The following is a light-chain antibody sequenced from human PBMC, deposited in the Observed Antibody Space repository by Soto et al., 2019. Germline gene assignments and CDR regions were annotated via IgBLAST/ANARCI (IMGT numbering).Light chain of an antibody. Sequence: EIVMTQSPATLSVSPGERATLSCRASQSVFSNLAWYQQKPGQAPRLLIFSASTRATGIPARFSGSGSGTEFTLTIGSLQSEDFAVYYCQQYNNWPRHTFGQGTKVDIK. J-gene: IGKJ2*01. CDR2: SAS. V-gene: IGKV3-15*01. CDR1: QSVFSN. CDR3: QQYNNWPRHT.